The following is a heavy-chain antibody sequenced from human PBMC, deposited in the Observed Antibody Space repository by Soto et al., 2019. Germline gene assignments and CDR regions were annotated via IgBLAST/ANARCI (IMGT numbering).Heavy chain of an antibody. Sequence: PGGSLRLSCAASGFTVSTKYMSWVRQAPGKGLEWVSVIYSGGSTFYADSVRGRFNISRDNSKNTVNLQMNSLRAEDTAVYYCARDPWAADYWGQGTLVTVS. CDR3: ARDPWAADY. CDR2: IYSGGST. J-gene: IGHJ4*02. CDR1: GFTVSTKY. D-gene: IGHD3-16*01. V-gene: IGHV3-66*01.